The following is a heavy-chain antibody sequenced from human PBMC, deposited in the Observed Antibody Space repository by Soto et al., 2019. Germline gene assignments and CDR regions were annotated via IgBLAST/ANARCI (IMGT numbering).Heavy chain of an antibody. Sequence: SETLSLTCTVSGGSISSSSYYWGWIRPPPGKGLEWIGYIYYSGSTYYNPSLKSRVTISVDTSKNQFSLKLSSVTAADTAVYYCARAPTYYYDSSGPKFDYWGQGTLVTVSS. D-gene: IGHD3-22*01. J-gene: IGHJ4*02. V-gene: IGHV4-30-4*01. CDR2: IYYSGST. CDR3: ARAPTYYYDSSGPKFDY. CDR1: GGSISSSSYY.